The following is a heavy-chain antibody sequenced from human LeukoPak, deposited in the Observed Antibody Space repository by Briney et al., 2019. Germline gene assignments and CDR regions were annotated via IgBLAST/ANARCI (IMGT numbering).Heavy chain of an antibody. CDR2: INTNSGGR. D-gene: IGHD6-19*01. CDR3: ATIAVAGHDAFDI. V-gene: IGHV1-2*02. J-gene: IGHJ3*02. CDR1: GYTFTRYY. Sequence: ASVKVSCKASGYTFTRYYMHWVRQAPGRGLEWMGWINTNSGGRNYAQKFQGRVTMTRDTSISTAYMELSRLRSDDTAVYYCATIAVAGHDAFDIWGQGTMVTVSS.